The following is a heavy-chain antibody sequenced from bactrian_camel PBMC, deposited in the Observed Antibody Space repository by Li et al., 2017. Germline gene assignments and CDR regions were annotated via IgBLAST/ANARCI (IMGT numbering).Heavy chain of an antibody. CDR2: ISSAGDYT. D-gene: IGHD6*01. J-gene: IGHJ4*01. CDR3: AAGESCLWHGSSCK. V-gene: IGHV3S36*01. Sequence: VQLVESGGGLVQPGGSLRLSCAASGFNFDYYAMSWVRQSAGKGLEWVSHISSAGDYTYYADFVKGRFTVSRDDATNTLYLQMNSLKTENTGVYYCAAGESCLWHGSSCKRGQGTQVTVS. CDR1: GFNFDYYA.